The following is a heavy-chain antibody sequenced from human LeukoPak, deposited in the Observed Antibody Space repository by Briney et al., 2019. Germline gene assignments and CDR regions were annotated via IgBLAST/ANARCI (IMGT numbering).Heavy chain of an antibody. CDR2: MNPNSGNT. CDR3: ARVGSNGPYYYYGMDV. D-gene: IGHD1-1*01. J-gene: IGHJ6*02. CDR1: GYTFTSYD. Sequence: GASVKVSCKASGYTFTSYDINWVRQATGQGLEWMGWMNPNSGNTGYAQKFQGRVTMTRDTSTSTVYMELSSLRSEDTAVYYCARVGSNGPYYYYGMDVWGQGTTVTVSS. V-gene: IGHV1-8*01.